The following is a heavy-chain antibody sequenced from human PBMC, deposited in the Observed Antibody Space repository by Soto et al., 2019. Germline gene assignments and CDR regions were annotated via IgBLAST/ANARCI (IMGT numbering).Heavy chain of an antibody. J-gene: IGHJ6*02. V-gene: IGHV4-31*03. Sequence: LSLTCTVSGGSISSGGYYWSWIRQHPGKGLEWIGYIYYSGSTYYNPSLKSRVTISVDTSKNQFSLKLSSVTAADTAVYYCARLAAAGPYYYGMDVWGQGTTVTVSS. CDR3: ARLAAAGPYYYGMDV. CDR1: GGSISSGGYY. D-gene: IGHD6-13*01. CDR2: IYYSGST.